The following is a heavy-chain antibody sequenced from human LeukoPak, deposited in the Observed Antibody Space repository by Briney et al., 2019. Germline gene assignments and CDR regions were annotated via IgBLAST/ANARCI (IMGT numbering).Heavy chain of an antibody. CDR1: EFIFSDYW. CDR3: ARGGLGSWTFDS. CDR2: IKQGGREE. V-gene: IGHV3-7*01. J-gene: IGHJ4*02. Sequence: GGSLRLSCVASEFIFSDYWMSWVRQAPGKGLEWVANIKQGGREEKYVSSVKGRFAISRDNAKYSLYLQMNSLRAEDTAVYYCARGGLGSWTFDSWGQGTLVTVSS. D-gene: IGHD1-26*01.